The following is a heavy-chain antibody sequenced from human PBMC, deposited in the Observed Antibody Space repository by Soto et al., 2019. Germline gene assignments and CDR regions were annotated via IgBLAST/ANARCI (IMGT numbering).Heavy chain of an antibody. J-gene: IGHJ4*02. Sequence: QVQLVQSGAEVKKPGSSVKVSCKASGGTFSSYTISWVRQAPGQGLEWMGRIIPTLGIANYAQKFQGRVTXXADKSTSTAYMELSSLRSEDTAVYYRASRYDSSDYWGQGTLVTVSS. CDR2: IIPTLGIA. CDR1: GGTFSSYT. V-gene: IGHV1-69*02. D-gene: IGHD3-22*01. CDR3: ASRYDSSDY.